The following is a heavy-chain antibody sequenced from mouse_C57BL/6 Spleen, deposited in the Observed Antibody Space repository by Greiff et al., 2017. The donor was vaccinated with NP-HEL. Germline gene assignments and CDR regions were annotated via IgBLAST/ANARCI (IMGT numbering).Heavy chain of an antibody. J-gene: IGHJ2*01. Sequence: QVQLQQSGAELARPGASVKLSCKASGYTFTSYGISWVKQRTGQGLEWIGEIYPRSGNNYYNEKFKGKATLTADKSSSTAYMELRSLTSEDSAVYFCARSYYGSRDPIPIYFDYWGQGTTLTVSS. V-gene: IGHV1-81*01. CDR1: GYTFTSYG. CDR3: ARSYYGSRDPIPIYFDY. D-gene: IGHD1-1*01. CDR2: IYPRSGNN.